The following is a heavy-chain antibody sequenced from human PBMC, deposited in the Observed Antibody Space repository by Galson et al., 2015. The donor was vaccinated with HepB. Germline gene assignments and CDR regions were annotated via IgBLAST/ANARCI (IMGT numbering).Heavy chain of an antibody. CDR1: GFTFSRHF. J-gene: IGHJ4*02. CDR3: VRDPPYDILTGYSHFDY. V-gene: IGHV3-48*01. Sequence: SLRLSCAGSGFTFSRHFMNWVRQAPGKGLEWVAYISATSRNIYYADYVKGRFSISRDNGKNSLYLQMSSLRAEDTAVYYCVRDPPYDILTGYSHFDYWGQGTLVTVSS. D-gene: IGHD3-9*01. CDR2: ISATSRNI.